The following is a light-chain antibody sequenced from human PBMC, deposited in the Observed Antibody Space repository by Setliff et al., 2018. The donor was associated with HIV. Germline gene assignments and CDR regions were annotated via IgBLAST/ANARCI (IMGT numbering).Light chain of an antibody. V-gene: IGLV2-8*01. J-gene: IGLJ1*01. CDR1: SSDVGGYNY. CDR2: EVS. Sequence: LTQPPSASGSPGQSVTISCTGTSSDVGGYNYVSWYQQHPGKAPKLMIYEVSKRPSGVPDRFSGSKSGNTASLTVSGLQAEDEADYYCSSYAGSTLYVFGTGTKV. CDR3: SSYAGSTLYV.